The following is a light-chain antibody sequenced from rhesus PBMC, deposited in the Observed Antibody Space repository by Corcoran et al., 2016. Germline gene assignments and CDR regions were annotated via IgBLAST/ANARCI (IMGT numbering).Light chain of an antibody. CDR2: YAY. V-gene: IGKV1S14*01. CDR3: RQHNNYPPT. J-gene: IGKJ1*01. Sequence: DIQMTQPPSSLSASVGDTVTITCRASQGIRNYLVWYQQKPGKAPKPLINYAYKLESGDPSRFSGRGSRTDFNLTISSLQPEDFATSYCRQHNNYPPTFGQGTKVEIK. CDR1: QGIRNY.